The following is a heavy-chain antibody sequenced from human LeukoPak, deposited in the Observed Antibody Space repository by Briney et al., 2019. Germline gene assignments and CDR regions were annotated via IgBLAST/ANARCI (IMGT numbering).Heavy chain of an antibody. J-gene: IGHJ4*02. Sequence: PGGSLRLFCAASGFTFDDYAMHWVRQAPGKGLEWVSGISWNSGSIGYADSVKGRFPISRVNAKNSLLLQVNSLRAEDTAIYYCTRGQYSYGYWGQGTVVIVSS. D-gene: IGHD5-18*01. V-gene: IGHV3-9*01. CDR2: ISWNSGSI. CDR1: GFTFDDYA. CDR3: TRGQYSYGY.